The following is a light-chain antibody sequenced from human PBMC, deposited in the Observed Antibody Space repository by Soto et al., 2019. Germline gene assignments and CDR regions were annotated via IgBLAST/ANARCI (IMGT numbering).Light chain of an antibody. CDR3: QSADSSGTYHVV. J-gene: IGLJ2*01. CDR1: ALPKQY. V-gene: IGLV3-25*03. Sequence: YELTQPPSVSVSPGQTARITCSGDALPKQYAYWYQQKPGQAPVLVIYKDSERPSGIPERFSGSSSGTTVTLTISGVQAEDEADYYCQSADSSGTYHVVFGGGTKLTVL. CDR2: KDS.